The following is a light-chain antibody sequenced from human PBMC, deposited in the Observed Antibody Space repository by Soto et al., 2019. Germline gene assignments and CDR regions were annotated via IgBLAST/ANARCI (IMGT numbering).Light chain of an antibody. CDR2: GAS. Sequence: EIVMTQSPATLSVSPGERATLSCMASQSISTNLAWYQQKPGQAPRLLISGASTRATGIPARFSGSGSGTEFTLTISSLQSEDFAVYYCQQYNNWPLTFGQGTKVDI. CDR1: QSISTN. CDR3: QQYNNWPLT. V-gene: IGKV3-15*01. J-gene: IGKJ1*01.